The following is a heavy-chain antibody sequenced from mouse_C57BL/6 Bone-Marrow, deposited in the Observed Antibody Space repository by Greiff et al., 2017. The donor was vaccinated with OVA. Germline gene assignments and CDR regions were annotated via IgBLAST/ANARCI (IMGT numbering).Heavy chain of an antibody. D-gene: IGHD1-1*01. CDR1: GYTFTSYW. J-gene: IGHJ2*01. Sequence: VQLQQSGAELAKPGASVKLSCKASGYTFTSYWMHWVKQRPGQGLEWIGYINPSSGYTKYNQKFKDKATLTADKSSSTAYMPLSSLTYEDSAVYYCAAYYYGSSYFDYWGQGTTLTVSS. CDR2: INPSSGYT. V-gene: IGHV1-7*01. CDR3: AAYYYGSSYFDY.